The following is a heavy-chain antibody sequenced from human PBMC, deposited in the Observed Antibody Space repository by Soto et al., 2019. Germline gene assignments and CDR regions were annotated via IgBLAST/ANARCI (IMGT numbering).Heavy chain of an antibody. CDR3: ARPPIYGSGGSSPPNCKYYGMDV. CDR2: IDPSDSYT. V-gene: IGHV5-10-1*01. CDR1: GYSFTSYW. J-gene: IGHJ6*02. Sequence: GESLKISCKGSGYSFTSYWISWVRQMPGKGLEWMGRIDPSDSYTNYSPSFQGHVTISADKSISTAYLQWSSLKASDTAMYYCARPPIYGSGGSSPPNCKYYGMDVWGQGTTVTVSS. D-gene: IGHD2-15*01.